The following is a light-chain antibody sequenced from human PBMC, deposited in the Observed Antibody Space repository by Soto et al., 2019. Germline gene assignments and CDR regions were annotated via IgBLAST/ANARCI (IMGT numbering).Light chain of an antibody. Sequence: QSVLTQPASVSGSPGQSVTISCTGTSSDVGTYNYVSWYQQHPAKVPKLMIYHVSNRPSGVSDRFSGSKSGNTASLFISGLQAEDEADYHCYSYTTRSTYVFVTGTKLTVL. J-gene: IGLJ1*01. V-gene: IGLV2-14*01. CDR2: HVS. CDR3: YSYTTRSTYV. CDR1: SSDVGTYNY.